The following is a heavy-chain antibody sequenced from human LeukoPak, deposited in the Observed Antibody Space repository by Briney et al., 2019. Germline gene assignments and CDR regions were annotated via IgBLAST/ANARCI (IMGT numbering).Heavy chain of an antibody. CDR3: ARSPELLWFGELIYWLDP. D-gene: IGHD3-10*01. Sequence: ASVKVSCKASGYTFTSYDINWVRQATGQGLEWMGWMNPNSGNTGYAQKFQGRVTMTRNTSISTAYMELSSLRSEDTAVYYCARSPELLWFGELIYWLDPWGQGTLVTVSS. V-gene: IGHV1-8*01. CDR1: GYTFTSYD. J-gene: IGHJ5*02. CDR2: MNPNSGNT.